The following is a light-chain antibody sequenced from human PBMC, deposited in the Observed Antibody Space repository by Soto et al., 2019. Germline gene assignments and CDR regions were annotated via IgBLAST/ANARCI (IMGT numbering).Light chain of an antibody. J-gene: IGKJ1*01. Sequence: DIVMTQSPDSLAVSLGERATINCKSSQSVLYSSNNKNYLAWYQQKPGQPPKLLIYWASTRESGIPDRFSGSGSGTDFTLTISSLQAEDVAVYYCQQYYSTPRTFGEGPKVEIK. CDR3: QQYYSTPRT. V-gene: IGKV4-1*01. CDR1: QSVLYSSNNKNY. CDR2: WAS.